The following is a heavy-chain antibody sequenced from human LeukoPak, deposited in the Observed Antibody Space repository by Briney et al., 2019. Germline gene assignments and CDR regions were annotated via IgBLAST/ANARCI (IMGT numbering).Heavy chain of an antibody. CDR2: IYYSGST. CDR3: ARHVRLYYYYGMEV. J-gene: IGHJ6*02. D-gene: IGHD3-16*01. CDR1: GGSISSYY. Sequence: SETLSLTCTVSGGSISSYYWSWIRQPPGKGLEWIGYIYYSGSTNYNPSLKSRVTISVDTSKNQFSLKLSSVTAVDTAVYYCARHVRLYYYYGMEVWGQGTTVTVSS. V-gene: IGHV4-59*08.